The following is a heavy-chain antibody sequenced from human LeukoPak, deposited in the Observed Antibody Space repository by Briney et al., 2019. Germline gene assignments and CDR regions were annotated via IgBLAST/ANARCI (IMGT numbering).Heavy chain of an antibody. D-gene: IGHD6-13*01. CDR3: AKEVYSSSWYVDD. CDR1: GFTFSSYE. Sequence: GGSLRLSCAASGFTFSSYEMNWVRQAPGKGLEWVSYISSSGSTKYYADSVKGRFTISRDNPKNTLYLQMNSLRAGDTAVYYCAKEVYSSSWYVDDWGQGTLVTVSS. J-gene: IGHJ4*02. CDR2: ISSSGSTK. V-gene: IGHV3-48*03.